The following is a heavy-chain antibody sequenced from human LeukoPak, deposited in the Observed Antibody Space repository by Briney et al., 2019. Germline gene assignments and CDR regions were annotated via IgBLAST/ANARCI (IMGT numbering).Heavy chain of an antibody. Sequence: GGSLRLSCAASGFTFSNYAMTWVRQAPGKGLEWVSVISGSGGTIYYIDSVKGRFTISRDNSNNTLYLQMNSLRAEDTAVYYCARAAGYSYGPSYWYFDLWGRGTLVTVSS. D-gene: IGHD5-18*01. CDR3: ARAAGYSYGPSYWYFDL. CDR1: GFTFSNYA. V-gene: IGHV3-23*01. CDR2: ISGSGGTI. J-gene: IGHJ2*01.